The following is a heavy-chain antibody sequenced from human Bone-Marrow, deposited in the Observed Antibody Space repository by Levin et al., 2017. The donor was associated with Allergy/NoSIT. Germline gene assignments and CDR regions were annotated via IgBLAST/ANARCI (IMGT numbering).Heavy chain of an antibody. J-gene: IGHJ5*02. V-gene: IGHV1-18*01. CDR3: ARVFYFDSSGYYDP. CDR1: GFNFNLYG. D-gene: IGHD3-22*01. CDR2: ISGHNGKT. Sequence: GESLKISCKTSGFNFNLYGIIWVRQAPGQGLEWMGWISGHNGKTDYAQRFQGRVSMTTDTSTSTAYMELRNLRSDDTAMFYCARVFYFDSSGYYDPWGQGTLVTVSS.